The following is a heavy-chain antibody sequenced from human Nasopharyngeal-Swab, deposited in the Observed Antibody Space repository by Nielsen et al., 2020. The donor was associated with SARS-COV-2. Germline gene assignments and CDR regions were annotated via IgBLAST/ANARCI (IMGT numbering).Heavy chain of an antibody. CDR2: ITSSSSTR. CDR1: GFAFTDYS. D-gene: IGHD2-8*01. V-gene: IGHV3-48*01. CDR3: AKPHVLSIISYYFDY. J-gene: IGHJ4*02. Sequence: GESLKISCAASGFAFTDYSMDWVRQAPGKGLEWVSYITSSSSTRYYADSVKGRFTVSRDNAKNSLYLQMNSLRAEDTAVYYCAKPHVLSIISYYFDYWGQGTLVTVSS.